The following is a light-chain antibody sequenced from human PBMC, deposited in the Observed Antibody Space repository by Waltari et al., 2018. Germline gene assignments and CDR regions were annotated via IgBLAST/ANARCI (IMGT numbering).Light chain of an antibody. Sequence: IQLTQSPSSLSASVGDRVTITCRASQGISSYLAWYQQKPGKAPNLLIDCASTLQSGVPSRFSGSGSGTDFTLTINSLQPEDFATYYCQQLNSYLTFGQGTRLEIK. J-gene: IGKJ5*01. V-gene: IGKV1-9*01. CDR3: QQLNSYLT. CDR1: QGISSY. CDR2: CAS.